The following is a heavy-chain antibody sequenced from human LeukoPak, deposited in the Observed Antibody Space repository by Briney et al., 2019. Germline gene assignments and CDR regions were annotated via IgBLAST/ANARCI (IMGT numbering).Heavy chain of an antibody. D-gene: IGHD6-6*01. CDR1: GFTFSSYA. CDR3: AKVTQQLVYFDY. J-gene: IGHJ4*02. Sequence: VGSLRLSCAASGFTFSSYAMSWVRQAPGKGLEWVSAISGSGGSTYYADSVKGRFTISRDNSKNTLYLQMNSLRAEDTAVYYCAKVTQQLVYFDYWGQGTLVTVSS. V-gene: IGHV3-23*01. CDR2: ISGSGGST.